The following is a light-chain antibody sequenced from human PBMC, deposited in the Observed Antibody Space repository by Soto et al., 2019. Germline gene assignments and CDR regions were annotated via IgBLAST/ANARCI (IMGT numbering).Light chain of an antibody. CDR3: QAWDSSTVV. CDR1: KLGDKY. CDR2: QTR. J-gene: IGLJ2*01. Sequence: SYELTQPPSVSVSPGQTASITCSGDKLGDKYACWYQQKPGQSHVLVIYQTRRRPSGIPERFSASNSGNTATLTISGTQAMDEADYYCQAWDSSTVVFGGGTKLTVL. V-gene: IGLV3-1*01.